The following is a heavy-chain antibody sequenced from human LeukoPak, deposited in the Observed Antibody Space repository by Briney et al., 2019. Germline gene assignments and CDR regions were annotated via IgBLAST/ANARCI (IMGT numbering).Heavy chain of an antibody. V-gene: IGHV3-48*04. J-gene: IGHJ4*02. CDR2: ISSSGSTI. CDR3: ARDWRDTPDY. D-gene: IGHD3-3*01. CDR1: GFTFSNYV. Sequence: GGSLRLSCAASGFTFSNYVMNWVRQAPGKGLEWVSYISSSGSTIYYADSVKGRFTISRDNAKNSLYLQMNSLRAEDTAVYYCARDWRDTPDYWGQGTLVTVSS.